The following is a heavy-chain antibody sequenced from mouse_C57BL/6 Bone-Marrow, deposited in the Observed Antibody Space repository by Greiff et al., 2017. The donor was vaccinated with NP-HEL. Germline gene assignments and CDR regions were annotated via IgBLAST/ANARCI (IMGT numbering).Heavy chain of an antibody. CDR3: ARLITTVVADY. CDR1: GYTYTSYW. Sequence: QVQLQQPGAELVKPGASVKMSCKASGYTYTSYWITWVKQRPGQGLEWIGDIYPGSGSTNYNEKFKSKATLTVETSSSTAYMQLSSLTSEDSAVYYCARLITTVVADYWGQGTTLTVSS. V-gene: IGHV1-55*01. D-gene: IGHD1-1*01. CDR2: IYPGSGST. J-gene: IGHJ2*01.